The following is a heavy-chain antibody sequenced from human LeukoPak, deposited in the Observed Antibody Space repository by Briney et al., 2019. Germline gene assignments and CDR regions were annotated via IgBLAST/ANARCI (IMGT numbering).Heavy chain of an antibody. CDR3: ARNGGIAAPGRRIDPPPENWFSP. J-gene: IGHJ5*02. V-gene: IGHV1-69*04. CDR2: IIPIFGIA. D-gene: IGHD6-13*01. Sequence: GSSVKVSCKASGGTFSSYAISWVRQAPGQGLEWMGRIIPIFGIANYAQKFQGRVTITADKSTSTAYMELSSLRSEDTAVYYCARNGGIAAPGRRIDPPPENWFSPWDGEPLVTVS. CDR1: GGTFSSYA.